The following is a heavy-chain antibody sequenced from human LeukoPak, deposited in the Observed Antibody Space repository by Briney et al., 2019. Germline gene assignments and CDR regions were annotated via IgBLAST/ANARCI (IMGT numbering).Heavy chain of an antibody. V-gene: IGHV1-18*01. CDR1: GYTFTSYG. J-gene: IGHJ5*02. CDR2: ISAYNGNT. CDR3: ARVPVPSKYGSGSHDWFDP. D-gene: IGHD3-10*01. Sequence: GASVKVSCKASGYTFTSYGISWVRQAPGQGLEWMGWISAYNGNTNYAQKLQGRVTMTTDTSTSTAYMELRSLRSDDTAVYYCARVPVPSKYGSGSHDWFDPWGQGTLVTVSS.